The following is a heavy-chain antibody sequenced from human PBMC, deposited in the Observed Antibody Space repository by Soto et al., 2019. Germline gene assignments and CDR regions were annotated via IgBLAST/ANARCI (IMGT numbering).Heavy chain of an antibody. CDR3: ARDTYYYDSSGYARLDV. CDR2: ISSSGSTI. D-gene: IGHD3-22*01. V-gene: IGHV3-11*01. CDR1: GFTFSDYY. Sequence: GGSLRLSCAASGFTFSDYYMSWIRQAPGKGLEWVSYISSSGSTIYYADSVKGRFTISRDNAKNSLYLQMNSLRAEDTAVYYCARDTYYYDSSGYARLDVWGQGTTVTVSS. J-gene: IGHJ6*02.